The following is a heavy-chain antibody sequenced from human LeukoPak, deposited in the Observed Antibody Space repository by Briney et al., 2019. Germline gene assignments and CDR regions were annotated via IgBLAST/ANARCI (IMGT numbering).Heavy chain of an antibody. D-gene: IGHD6-13*01. CDR3: ARAQPTSSWTAFDI. CDR1: GFTFSSYA. V-gene: IGHV3-33*08. J-gene: IGHJ3*02. Sequence: GRSLRLSCAASGFTFSSYAMHWVRQAPGKGLEWVAIIWFDGGNKYYADSAKGRFTISRDNSKNTLYLQMNSLRGEDTAVYYCARAQPTSSWTAFDIWGQGTMVTVSS. CDR2: IWFDGGNK.